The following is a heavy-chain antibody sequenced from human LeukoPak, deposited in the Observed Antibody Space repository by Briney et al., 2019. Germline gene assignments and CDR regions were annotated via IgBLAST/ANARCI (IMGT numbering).Heavy chain of an antibody. V-gene: IGHV4-34*01. D-gene: IGHD3-10*01. CDR2: INHSGST. Sequence: SETLSLTCAVYGGSFSGYYWSWIRQLPGKGLEWIGEINHSGSTNYNPSLKSRVTISVDTSKNQFSLKLSSVTAADTAVYYCARRRSYRPKAHFVDYWGQGTLVTVSS. CDR3: ARRRSYRPKAHFVDY. CDR1: GGSFSGYY. J-gene: IGHJ4*02.